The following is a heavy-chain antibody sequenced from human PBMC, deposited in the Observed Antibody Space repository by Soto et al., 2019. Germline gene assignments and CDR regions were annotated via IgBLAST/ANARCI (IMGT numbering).Heavy chain of an antibody. J-gene: IGHJ6*02. CDR3: ARTKGSFGVVIYYYYGMDV. CDR2: INHSGST. Sequence: PSETLSLTCAVYGGSFSGYYWSWIRQPPGKGLEWIGEINHSGSTNYNPSLKSRVTISVDTSKNQFSLKLSSVTAADTAVYYCARTKGSFGVVIYYYYGMDVWGQGTTVTVSS. CDR1: GGSFSGYY. D-gene: IGHD3-3*01. V-gene: IGHV4-34*01.